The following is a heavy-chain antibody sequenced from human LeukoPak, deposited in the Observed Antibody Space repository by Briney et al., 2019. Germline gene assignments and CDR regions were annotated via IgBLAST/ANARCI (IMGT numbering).Heavy chain of an antibody. Sequence: GGSLRLSCVASGFTFSTYAMSWVRQAPGVGLEWVSALAEGGGFTKYADSVRGRFTISRDNSKNTVYLQVSSLTAEDTAVYYCAKESHPHRGYYFDYWGQGTLVTVSS. J-gene: IGHJ4*02. CDR1: GFTFSTYA. CDR3: AKESHPHRGYYFDY. CDR2: LAEGGGFT. V-gene: IGHV3-23*01. D-gene: IGHD3-22*01.